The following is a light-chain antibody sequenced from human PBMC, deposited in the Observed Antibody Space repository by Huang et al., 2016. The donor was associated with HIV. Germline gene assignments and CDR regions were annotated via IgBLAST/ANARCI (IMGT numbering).Light chain of an antibody. V-gene: IGKV2-28*01. CDR1: QSLLHSNGYNY. CDR3: MQALQTPPYT. Sequence: DIVMTQSPLSLPVTPGEPASISCRSSQSLLHSNGYNYLDWYLQKPGQSPQLLCYLGSNRASGVPDRCSGSGSGTDFTLKISRVEAEDVGVYYCMQALQTPPYTFGQGTKLEIK. J-gene: IGKJ2*01. CDR2: LGS.